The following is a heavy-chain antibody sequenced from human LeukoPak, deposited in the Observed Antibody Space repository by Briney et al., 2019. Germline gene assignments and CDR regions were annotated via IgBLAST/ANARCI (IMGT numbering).Heavy chain of an antibody. CDR3: AKDYMATTWDAFDM. V-gene: IGHV3-73*01. J-gene: IGHJ3*02. Sequence: GRSLRPSCAAAGFTFSGSAMHWVRQASGKGLEWVGRIRSKANSYATAYAASVKGRFTISRDDSKNTPYLQMNSLRGEDTALYYCAKDYMATTWDAFDMWGQGTMVTVSS. CDR1: GFTFSGSA. D-gene: IGHD3-10*01. CDR2: IRSKANSYAT.